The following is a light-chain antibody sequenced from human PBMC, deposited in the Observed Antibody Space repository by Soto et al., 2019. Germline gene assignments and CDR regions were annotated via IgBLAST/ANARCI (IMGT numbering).Light chain of an antibody. V-gene: IGKV3-20*01. CDR3: QQYGSSSGT. Sequence: EIVFTQSPGTLSLSPGERATLSCRASQSVSSSYFAGYQQKPGQAPRILIYGASSRATGIPDRFSGSGSGTDVTLTISRLEPEDFAVYYCQQYGSSSGTFGQGTKVDIK. CDR2: GAS. J-gene: IGKJ1*01. CDR1: QSVSSSY.